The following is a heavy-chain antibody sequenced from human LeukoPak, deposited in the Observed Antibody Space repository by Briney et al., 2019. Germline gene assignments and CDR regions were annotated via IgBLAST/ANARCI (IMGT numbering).Heavy chain of an antibody. Sequence: NASETLSLTCTVSGGSISSSIYYWGWIRQPPGKGLEWIGSIYYSGITYYNPSLKSRVTISVDTSKNQFPLKLNSVTAADTAVYYCARQRGYHYDSTTNRFSDLWGQGTRVTVSS. V-gene: IGHV4-39*01. D-gene: IGHD3-22*01. CDR1: GGSISSSIYY. CDR2: IYYSGIT. J-gene: IGHJ5*02. CDR3: ARQRGYHYDSTTNRFSDL.